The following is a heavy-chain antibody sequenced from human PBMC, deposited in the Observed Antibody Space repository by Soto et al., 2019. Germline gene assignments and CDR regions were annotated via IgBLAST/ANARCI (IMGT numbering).Heavy chain of an antibody. CDR2: IYHSGST. J-gene: IGHJ4*02. CDR3: AREVPDCTNGVCYGAFDY. D-gene: IGHD2-8*01. CDR1: DGSIRSYD. V-gene: IGHV4-59*12. Sequence: PSETLCLTCTVSDGSIRSYDWSWIRQPPGKGLEWIGYIYHSGSTYYNPSPKSRVTISVDRSKNQFSLKLSSVTAADTAVYYCAREVPDCTNGVCYGAFDYWGQGTLVTVSS.